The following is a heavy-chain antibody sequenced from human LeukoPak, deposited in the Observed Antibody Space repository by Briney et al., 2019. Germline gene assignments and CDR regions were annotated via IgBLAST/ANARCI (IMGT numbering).Heavy chain of an antibody. CDR3: AKDHVGSSSWYLDFDY. CDR2: MWFDGTRE. CDR1: GFIFRNYG. Sequence: PAGTSLRLSCAASGFIFRNYGTHWVRQAPGKGLEWVALMWFDGTRESYADSVKGRFTISRDNSKNTLYLQMNSLRAEDTAVYYCAKDHVGSSSWYLDFDYWGQGTLVTVSS. D-gene: IGHD6-13*01. V-gene: IGHV3-33*06. J-gene: IGHJ4*02.